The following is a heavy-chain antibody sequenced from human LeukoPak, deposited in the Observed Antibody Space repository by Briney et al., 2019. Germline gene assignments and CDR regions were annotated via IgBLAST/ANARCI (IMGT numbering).Heavy chain of an antibody. CDR1: GFTFSSDA. D-gene: IGHD6-19*01. V-gene: IGHV3-23*01. CDR3: AKYRPDDITVAATGYFDS. CDR2: ISGSGSAT. Sequence: RASLRLSCAASGFTFSSDAMSRVRQAPGKGLNWVSTISGSGSATYYADSAKDRFTISRDNSKNTLYLQMNSLRAEDTAVYYCAKYRPDDITVAATGYFDSWGQGTLVTVSS. J-gene: IGHJ4*02.